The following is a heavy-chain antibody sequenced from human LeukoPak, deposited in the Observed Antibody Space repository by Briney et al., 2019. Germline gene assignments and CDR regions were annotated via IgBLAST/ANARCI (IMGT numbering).Heavy chain of an antibody. J-gene: IGHJ4*02. CDR1: GGTFSSYA. V-gene: IGHV1-69*04. Sequence: ASVKVSCKASGGTFSSYAISWVRQAPGQGLEWMGRIIPILGIANYAQKFQGRVTITADKSTSTAYMELSSLRSEDTAVYYCARSGCSGGSCYPTDYWGQGTLVTVS. CDR2: IIPILGIA. D-gene: IGHD2-15*01. CDR3: ARSGCSGGSCYPTDY.